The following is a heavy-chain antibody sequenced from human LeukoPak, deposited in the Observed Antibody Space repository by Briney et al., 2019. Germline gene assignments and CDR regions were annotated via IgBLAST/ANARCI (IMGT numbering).Heavy chain of an antibody. D-gene: IGHD3-22*01. Sequence: GGSLRLSCAASGFTFDDYAMHWVRQAPGKGLEWVSGISWNSGSIGYADSVKGRFTISRDNAKNSLYLQMNSLRAEDTALYYCAKDLVYDSSGSMDHWGQGTLVTVSS. CDR3: AKDLVYDSSGSMDH. J-gene: IGHJ4*02. CDR1: GFTFDDYA. V-gene: IGHV3-9*01. CDR2: ISWNSGSI.